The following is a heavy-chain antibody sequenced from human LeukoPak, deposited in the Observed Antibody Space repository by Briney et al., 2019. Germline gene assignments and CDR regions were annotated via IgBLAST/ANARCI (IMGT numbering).Heavy chain of an antibody. Sequence: ASVKVSYKASGYTFTSYGISWVRQAPGQGLEWMGWISAYNGNTNYAQKLQGRVTMSTDTSTSTAYMELRSLRSDDTAVYYCARGSSSSWYSQDNWFDPWGQGTLVTVSS. CDR2: ISAYNGNT. D-gene: IGHD6-13*01. J-gene: IGHJ5*02. CDR3: ARGSSSSWYSQDNWFDP. CDR1: GYTFTSYG. V-gene: IGHV1-18*01.